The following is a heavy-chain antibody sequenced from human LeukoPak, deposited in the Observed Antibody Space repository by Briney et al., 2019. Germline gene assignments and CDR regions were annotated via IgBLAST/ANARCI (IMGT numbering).Heavy chain of an antibody. Sequence: GASVKVSCKASGYTFTGYYMHWVRQAPGQGLEWMGWINPNSGGTNYAQKFQGWVTMTRDTSISTAYMELSRLRSDDTAVYYCARDRITMVRGVQNYYYYYGMDVWGNGTTVTVSS. CDR2: INPNSGGT. D-gene: IGHD3-10*01. J-gene: IGHJ6*04. CDR1: GYTFTGYY. V-gene: IGHV1-2*04. CDR3: ARDRITMVRGVQNYYYYYGMDV.